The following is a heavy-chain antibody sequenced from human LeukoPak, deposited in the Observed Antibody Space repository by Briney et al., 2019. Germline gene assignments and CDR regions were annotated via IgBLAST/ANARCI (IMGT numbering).Heavy chain of an antibody. D-gene: IGHD3-10*01. CDR1: GGSVGSDNSY. V-gene: IGHV4-61*02. CDR2: IYADGSS. J-gene: IGHJ4*02. Sequence: SETLSLTCTVSGGSVGSDNSYWNWIRQPAGKALEWIGRIYADGSSNYNPSLKSRVTILVDTSKNQFSLRLSSMTAADTAVYFCARGYYYRTWGLGTLVTVSS. CDR3: ARGYYYRT.